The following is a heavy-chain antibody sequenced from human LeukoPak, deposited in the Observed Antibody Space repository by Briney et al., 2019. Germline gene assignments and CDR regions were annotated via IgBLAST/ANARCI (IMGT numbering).Heavy chain of an antibody. CDR1: GGSFSGYY. CDR3: ARPGSYYRFDY. CDR2: INHSGST. V-gene: IGHV4-34*01. Sequence: SETLSLTCAVYGGSFSGYYWSWIRQPPGKGLEWIGEINHSGSTNYNPSLKSRVTISVDTSKNQFSLKLSSVTAADTAVYYCARPGSYYRFDYWGQGTLVTVSS. D-gene: IGHD1-26*01. J-gene: IGHJ4*02.